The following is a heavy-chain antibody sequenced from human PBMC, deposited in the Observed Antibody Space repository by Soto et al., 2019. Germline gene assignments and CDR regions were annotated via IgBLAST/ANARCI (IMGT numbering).Heavy chain of an antibody. CDR1: GGSFSKYG. V-gene: IGHV1-69*01. CDR2: IIPMFGIG. Sequence: QVQLVQSGAEVKMPGSSVRVSCKASGGSFSKYGISWVRQAPGQGLEWMGGIIPMFGIGNYAEKFLGRVTITADESTSTRHMELSSPRSEDTAVYFCARGYREQYLYDMEVWGQGTTVTVSS. CDR3: ARGYREQYLYDMEV. J-gene: IGHJ6*02. D-gene: IGHD1-26*01.